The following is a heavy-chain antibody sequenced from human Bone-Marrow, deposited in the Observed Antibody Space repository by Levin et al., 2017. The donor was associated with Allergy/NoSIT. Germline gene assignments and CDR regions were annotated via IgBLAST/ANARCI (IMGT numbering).Heavy chain of an antibody. CDR1: GGSISSGGYY. CDR2: IYYSGST. J-gene: IGHJ6*03. Sequence: SETLSLTCTVSGGSISSGGYYWSWIRQHPGKGLEWIGYIYYSGSTYYNPSLKSRVTISVDTSKNQFSLKLSSVTAADTAVYYCARVVQDGSGSYCYYYYYYMDVWGKGTTVTVSS. D-gene: IGHD3-10*01. CDR3: ARVVQDGSGSYCYYYYYYMDV. V-gene: IGHV4-31*03.